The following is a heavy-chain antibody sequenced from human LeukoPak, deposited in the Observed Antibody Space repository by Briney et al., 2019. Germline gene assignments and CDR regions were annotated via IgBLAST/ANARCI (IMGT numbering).Heavy chain of an antibody. J-gene: IGHJ4*02. D-gene: IGHD3-10*01. CDR3: ARERSGYGSGISSFYY. CDR2: IYYSGST. CDR1: GVSISSDDYY. V-gene: IGHV4-30-4*01. Sequence: SQTLSLTCTVSGVSISSDDYYWSWIRQPPGEALGWIGYIYYSGSTYYNPSLKSRVTISVDTSKNQFSLKLSSVTAADTAVYYCARERSGYGSGISSFYYWGQGTLVTVSS.